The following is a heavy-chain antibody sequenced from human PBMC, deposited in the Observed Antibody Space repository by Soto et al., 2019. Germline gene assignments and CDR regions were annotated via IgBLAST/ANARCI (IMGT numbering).Heavy chain of an antibody. CDR1: GGSISSYY. J-gene: IGHJ4*02. V-gene: IGHV4-59*01. CDR2: IYYSGST. CDR3: ARGRGRRWLQFGDWDY. D-gene: IGHD5-12*01. Sequence: PSETLSLTCTVSGGSISSYYWSWIRQPPGKGLEWIGYIYYSGSTNYNPSLKSRVTISVDTSKNQFSLKLSSVTAADTAVYYCARGRGRRWLQFGDWDYWGQGTLVTVSS.